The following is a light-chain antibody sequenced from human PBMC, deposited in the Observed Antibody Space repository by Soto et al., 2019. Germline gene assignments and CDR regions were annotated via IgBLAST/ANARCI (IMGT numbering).Light chain of an antibody. CDR3: QQYNNWPRT. J-gene: IGKJ1*01. V-gene: IGKV3-20*01. Sequence: EIVLTQSPGTLSLSPGERATLSCRASQSVRSSYLAWYQQKPGQAPRLLIYGASSRATGIPDRFSGSGSGTDFTLTISRLEPEDFAVYYCQQYNNWPRTFGQGTRVEI. CDR2: GAS. CDR1: QSVRSSY.